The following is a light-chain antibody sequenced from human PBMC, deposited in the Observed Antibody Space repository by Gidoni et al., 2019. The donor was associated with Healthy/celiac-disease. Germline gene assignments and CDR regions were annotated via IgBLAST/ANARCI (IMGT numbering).Light chain of an antibody. CDR2: DAS. V-gene: IGKV3-11*01. CDR3: QQRSNWPRSST. CDR1: QSVSSY. J-gene: IGKJ2*01. Sequence: EIVLTQSPATLSLAPGERATLACRASQSVSSYLAWYQQKPGQAPRLLIYDASNRATSIPARFSGSGSRTDFTLTISSLEPEDFAVYYCQQRSNWPRSSTFGQGTKLEIK.